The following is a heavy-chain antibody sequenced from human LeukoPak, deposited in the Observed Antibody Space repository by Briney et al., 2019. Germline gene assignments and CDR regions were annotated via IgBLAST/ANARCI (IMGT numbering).Heavy chain of an antibody. CDR2: INPSGGST. Sequence: ASVKVSCKASGYTFTSYYMHWVRQAPGQGLEWMGIINPSGGSTSYAQKFQGRVTMTRDTSTSTVYMELSSLRSEDTAVHYCARLAKTWELDYWGQGTLVTVSS. D-gene: IGHD1-26*01. V-gene: IGHV1-46*01. CDR1: GYTFTSYY. CDR3: ARLAKTWELDY. J-gene: IGHJ4*02.